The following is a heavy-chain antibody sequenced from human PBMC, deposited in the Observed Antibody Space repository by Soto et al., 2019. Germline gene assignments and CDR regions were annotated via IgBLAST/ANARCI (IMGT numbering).Heavy chain of an antibody. D-gene: IGHD6-19*01. CDR2: ISYDGGNK. J-gene: IGHJ4*02. V-gene: IGHV3-30-3*01. Sequence: QVQLVESGGGVVQPGRSLRLSCAASGFTFNSYAMHWVRQAPGKGLEWVAVISYDGGNKYYADSVKGRVTISRDNSKNTLYLQMNSLRAEDTAVYYCARDPGSGWPPFDYWGQGTLVTVSS. CDR3: ARDPGSGWPPFDY. CDR1: GFTFNSYA.